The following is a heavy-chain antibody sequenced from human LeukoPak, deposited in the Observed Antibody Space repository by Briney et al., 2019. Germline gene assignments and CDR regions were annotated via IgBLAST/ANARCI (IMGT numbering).Heavy chain of an antibody. CDR1: GFTVSSNY. CDR3: AREYCSGGSCYSEEDAGGAFDY. CDR2: IYSGGST. V-gene: IGHV3-53*01. Sequence: GGSLRLSCAASGFTVSSNYMSWVRQAPGKGLEWVSVIYSGGSTYYADSVKGRFTISRDNSKNTLYLQMNSLRAEDTAVYYCAREYCSGGSCYSEEDAGGAFDYWGQGPLVTVSS. D-gene: IGHD2-15*01. J-gene: IGHJ4*02.